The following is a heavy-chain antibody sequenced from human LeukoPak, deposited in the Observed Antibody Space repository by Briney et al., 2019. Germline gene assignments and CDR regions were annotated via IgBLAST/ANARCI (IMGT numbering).Heavy chain of an antibody. CDR1: GGSVSSGRYY. CDR3: ARNIWGLDH. J-gene: IGHJ4*02. V-gene: IGHV4-61*01. Sequence: SETLSLTCTVSGGSVSSGRYYWSWIRQPPGKALEWIGYIYYSGSTNYNPSLKSRVTISVDTSKNQFSLKLTSVTAADTAIYYCARNIWGLDHWGQGTLVTVTS. CDR2: IYYSGST. D-gene: IGHD3-16*01.